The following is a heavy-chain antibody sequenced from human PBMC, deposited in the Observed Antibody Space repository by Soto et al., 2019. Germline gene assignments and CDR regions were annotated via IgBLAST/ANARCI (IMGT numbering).Heavy chain of an antibody. CDR2: SIPYYNTL. V-gene: IGHV1-69*01. CDR1: EGTFNSYA. Sequence: QAPVVQSGAEVRKPGSSVKLSCKASEGTFNSYAIAWVRQAPGQGLEWMGGSIPYYNTLNYAQKFQDRVTITADDSTNTVYMELSSPRSDDTAVYFCASGASRWYPYFFDSWAQGTLVTVSS. J-gene: IGHJ4*02. CDR3: ASGASRWYPYFFDS. D-gene: IGHD6-13*01.